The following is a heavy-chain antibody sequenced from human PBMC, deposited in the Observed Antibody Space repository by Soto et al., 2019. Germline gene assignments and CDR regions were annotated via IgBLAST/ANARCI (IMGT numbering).Heavy chain of an antibody. CDR1: GGSISSFY. D-gene: IGHD1-26*01. CDR2: IDNSGNS. J-gene: IGHJ4*02. Sequence: SETLSLTCAVSGGSISSFYWSWIREPPGKGLECIGYIDNSGNSNYNPSLKSRVNISVDKSKNHFSLQLTSVTAADTAVYYCARDGGSYRVVFDYWGQGTLVTVSS. V-gene: IGHV4-59*01. CDR3: ARDGGSYRVVFDY.